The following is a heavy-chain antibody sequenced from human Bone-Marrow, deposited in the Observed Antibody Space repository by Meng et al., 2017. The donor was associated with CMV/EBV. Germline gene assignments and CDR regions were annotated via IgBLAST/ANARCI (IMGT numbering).Heavy chain of an antibody. J-gene: IGHJ4*02. CDR1: GFTFSSYA. CDR2: ISGSGSDT. CDR3: AKRGANCTRTGCYYYFDN. Sequence: GESLKISCAASGFTFSSYAMSWVRQAPGKGLEWVSAISGSGSDTYNADSVKGRFTISRDNSKNTLYLQMNSLRVEDTAVYYCAKRGANCTRTGCYYYFDNWGQGTLVTVSS. V-gene: IGHV3-23*01. D-gene: IGHD2-2*01.